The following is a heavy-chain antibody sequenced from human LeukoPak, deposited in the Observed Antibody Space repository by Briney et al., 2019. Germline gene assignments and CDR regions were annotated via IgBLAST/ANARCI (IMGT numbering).Heavy chain of an antibody. CDR1: GFTFSSYG. CDR2: ISYDGSNK. D-gene: IGHD2/OR15-2a*01. CDR3: AKDVSALSHYYGMDV. J-gene: IGHJ6*02. V-gene: IGHV3-30*18. Sequence: GRSLRLSCAASGFTFSSYGMHWVRQAPGKGLEWVAVISYDGSNKYCADSVKGRFTISRDNSKNTLYLQMNSLRAEDTAVYYCAKDVSALSHYYGMDVWGQGTTVTVSS.